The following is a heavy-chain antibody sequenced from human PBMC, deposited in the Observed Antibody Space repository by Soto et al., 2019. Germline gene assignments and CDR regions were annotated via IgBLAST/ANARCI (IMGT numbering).Heavy chain of an antibody. J-gene: IGHJ4*02. CDR1: GYTFTSYP. CDR2: INVGNSNT. Sequence: GASVKVSCKASGYTFTSYPMHWVRQAPGQRLEWMGWINVGNSNTKYSQKFQGRVTISRDTFASTAYMELSSLRSEDTSVYYCARARYFYDSSGLDYWGQGALVTVSS. V-gene: IGHV1-3*01. D-gene: IGHD3-22*01. CDR3: ARARYFYDSSGLDY.